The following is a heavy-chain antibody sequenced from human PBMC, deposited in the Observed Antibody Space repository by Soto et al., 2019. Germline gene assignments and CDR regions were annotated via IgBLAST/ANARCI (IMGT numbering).Heavy chain of an antibody. D-gene: IGHD4-17*01. CDR2: ISSSSSYI. CDR3: ARIYGGNNGCDY. CDR1: GFTFSSYS. Sequence: PGGSLRLSCAASGFTFSSYSMNWVRQAPGKGLEWVSSISSSSSYIYYADSVKGRFTISRDNAKNSLYLQMNGLRAEDTAVYYCARIYGGNNGCDYWGQGTLVTVSS. V-gene: IGHV3-21*01. J-gene: IGHJ4*02.